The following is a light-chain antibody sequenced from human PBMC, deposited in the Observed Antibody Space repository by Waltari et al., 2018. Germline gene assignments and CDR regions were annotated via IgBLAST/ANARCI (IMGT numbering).Light chain of an antibody. J-gene: IGLJ1*01. CDR1: SSDVGGYNY. CDR3: SSYTSSSTLYV. V-gene: IGLV2-14*03. CDR2: DVS. Sequence: QSALTQPASVSGSPGQSITISCTGTSSDVGGYNYVSWYQQHPGKAPKLMIYDVSNRPSAVSTRFSGPKSGNTASLTISGLQAEDEADYYCSSYTSSSTLYVVGTGTKVTVL.